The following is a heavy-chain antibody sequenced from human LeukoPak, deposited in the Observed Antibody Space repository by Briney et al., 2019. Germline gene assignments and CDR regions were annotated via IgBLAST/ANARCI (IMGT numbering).Heavy chain of an antibody. D-gene: IGHD2-2*02. CDR1: GYSFPNYW. V-gene: IGHV5-51*01. J-gene: IGHJ5*02. Sequence: GESLKISCKGSGYSFPNYWIGWVRQMPGKGLEWMGIIYPGDSHTRFSPSFQDQVTISVDKSISTAYLQWSSLKASDTAMYYCARGPYAYTSSATLGSYNWFDPWGQGSLVTVSS. CDR2: IYPGDSHT. CDR3: ARGPYAYTSSATLGSYNWFDP.